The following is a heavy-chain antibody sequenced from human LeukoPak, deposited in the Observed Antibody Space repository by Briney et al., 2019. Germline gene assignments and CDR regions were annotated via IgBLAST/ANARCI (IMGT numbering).Heavy chain of an antibody. CDR1: GFTFRNAS. J-gene: IGHJ4*02. CDR2: IKSKTDGGTT. CDR3: AHRDTTMVRVDY. D-gene: IGHD5-18*01. Sequence: GGSLRLSCAASGFTFRNASMSWVRQAPGKGLEWVGRIKSKTDGGTTDYAAPVKGRFTTSRDDSKNTLYLQMNSLTTEDTAVYFCAHRDTTMVRVDYWGQGTLVTVSS. V-gene: IGHV3-15*01.